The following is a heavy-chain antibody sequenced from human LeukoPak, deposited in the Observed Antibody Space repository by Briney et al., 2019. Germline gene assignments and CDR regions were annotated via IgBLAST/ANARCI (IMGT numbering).Heavy chain of an antibody. V-gene: IGHV3-23*01. CDR1: GFTFSSYA. D-gene: IGHD6-19*01. CDR2: ISGSGDST. CDR3: ARYMRGRSGWYPHALLLNDAFDI. J-gene: IGHJ3*02. Sequence: PGGSLRLSCAASGFTFSSYAMSWVRQAPGKGLEWVSAISGSGDSTYFADSVKGRFTISRDNAKNSLYLQMNSLRAEDTAVYYCARYMRGRSGWYPHALLLNDAFDIWGQGTMVTVSS.